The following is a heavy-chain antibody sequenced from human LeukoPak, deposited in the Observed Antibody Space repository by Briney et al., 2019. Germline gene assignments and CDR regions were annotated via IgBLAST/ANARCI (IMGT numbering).Heavy chain of an antibody. Sequence: SETLSLTCTVSGGSVSSYYWSWIRQSPGKGLEWVGYISYSGTTNYNPSLKSRVTILLGTSKNRFSLNLTSVTAADTAVYYCARHGSGTSLALYPWGQGTLVTVSS. CDR1: GGSVSSYY. CDR2: ISYSGTT. J-gene: IGHJ5*02. D-gene: IGHD3-10*01. CDR3: ARHGSGTSLALYP. V-gene: IGHV4-59*08.